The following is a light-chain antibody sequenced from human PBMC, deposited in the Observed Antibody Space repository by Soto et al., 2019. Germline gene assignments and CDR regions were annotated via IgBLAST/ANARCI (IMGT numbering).Light chain of an antibody. Sequence: QSPLTQPASVSWSPGQSITSACTGTSSDIGGYDYVSWYQQRPGKAPKLMIYEVRYRPSGVSNRFSGSKSGNTASLTISGLQAEDEAVYYCCSYTRTSNHYFFGSGTKVTVL. CDR1: SSDIGGYDY. CDR2: EVR. V-gene: IGLV2-14*01. J-gene: IGLJ1*01. CDR3: CSYTRTSNHYF.